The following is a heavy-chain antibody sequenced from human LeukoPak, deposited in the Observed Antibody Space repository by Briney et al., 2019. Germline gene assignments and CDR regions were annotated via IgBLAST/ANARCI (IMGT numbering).Heavy chain of an antibody. J-gene: IGHJ4*02. V-gene: IGHV3-33*01. CDR2: IWYDGSNR. CDR3: ARDQGTSVTAMVGGHFDY. CDR1: GFTFSSYG. Sequence: PGGSLRLSCAASGFTFSSYGMHWVRQAPGKGLEWVAIIWYDGSNRYYADSVKGRFTISRDNSKNTLFLQMNSLTAEDTAVYYCARDQGTSVTAMVGGHFDYWGPGTLVTVSS. D-gene: IGHD4-17*01.